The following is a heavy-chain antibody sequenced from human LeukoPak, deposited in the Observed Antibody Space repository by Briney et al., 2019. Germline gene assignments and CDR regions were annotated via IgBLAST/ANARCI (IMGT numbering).Heavy chain of an antibody. V-gene: IGHV3-30*02. CDR2: IRYDGSNK. D-gene: IGHD3-10*01. Sequence: GGSLRLSCAASGFTFSSYGMHWVRQAPGKGLEWVAFIRYDGSNKYYADSVKGRFTISRDNSKNTLYLQMNSLRAEDTAVYYCAKAGGEYYYGSGSYYNVPLVEYFQHWGQGTLVTVSS. CDR1: GFTFSSYG. CDR3: AKAGGEYYYGSGSYYNVPLVEYFQH. J-gene: IGHJ1*01.